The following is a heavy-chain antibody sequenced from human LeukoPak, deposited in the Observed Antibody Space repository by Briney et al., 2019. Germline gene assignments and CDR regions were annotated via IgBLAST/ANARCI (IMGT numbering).Heavy chain of an antibody. J-gene: IGHJ4*02. CDR2: ISGSGGNT. V-gene: IGHV3-23*01. CDR3: ARDKNAREVVPAAGFDY. D-gene: IGHD2-2*01. CDR1: GFTFSSYA. Sequence: GGSLRLSCAASGFTFSSYAMSWVRQAPGKGLEWVSAISGSGGNTYYADSVKGRFTISRDNAKNSLYLQMNSLRAEDTAVYYCARDKNAREVVPAAGFDYWGQGTLVTVSS.